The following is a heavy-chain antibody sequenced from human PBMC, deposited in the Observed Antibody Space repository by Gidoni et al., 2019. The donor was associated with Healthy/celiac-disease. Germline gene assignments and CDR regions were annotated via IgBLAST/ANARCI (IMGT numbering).Heavy chain of an antibody. Sequence: QVQLVESGVGLVKPGGSLRLSCAAPGFPFSEYYMSWIRKAPGKGLEWVSDISSSGSTIYYADSVKGRFTISRDNAKNSLYLQMNSLRAEDTAVYYCARSRSDYGDYALFDPWGQGTLVTVSS. CDR2: ISSSGSTI. CDR3: ARSRSDYGDYALFDP. J-gene: IGHJ5*02. CDR1: GFPFSEYY. D-gene: IGHD4-17*01. V-gene: IGHV3-11*01.